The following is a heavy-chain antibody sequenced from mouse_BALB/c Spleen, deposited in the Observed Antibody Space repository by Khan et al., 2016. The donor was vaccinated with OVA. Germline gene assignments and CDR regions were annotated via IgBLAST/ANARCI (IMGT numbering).Heavy chain of an antibody. V-gene: IGHV2-6-1*01. Sequence: VQLQESGPGLAAPSQSLSITCTISGFSLTTYGVHWVRQPPGKGLEWLVVIWSDGTTNYNSALKSRLTITKDNSQSQVFLKMNSLQTDDTAIYFCDRQPCYHYNVMDYWGQGTSVTVSS. CDR2: IWSDGTT. CDR3: DRQPCYHYNVMDY. J-gene: IGHJ4*01. CDR1: GFSLTTYG.